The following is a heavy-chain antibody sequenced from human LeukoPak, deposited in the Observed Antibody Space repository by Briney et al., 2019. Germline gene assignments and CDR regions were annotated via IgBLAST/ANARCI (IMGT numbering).Heavy chain of an antibody. J-gene: IGHJ4*02. Sequence: GGSLRLSCAASGFTFSSYSMNWVRQAPGKGLEWVSYISSSSSTIYYADSVKDRFTISRDNAKNSLYLQMNSLRDEDTAVYFCARGPYYGSGSSNFDYWGQGALVAVSS. CDR1: GFTFSSYS. V-gene: IGHV3-48*02. CDR3: ARGPYYGSGSSNFDY. D-gene: IGHD3-10*01. CDR2: ISSSSSTI.